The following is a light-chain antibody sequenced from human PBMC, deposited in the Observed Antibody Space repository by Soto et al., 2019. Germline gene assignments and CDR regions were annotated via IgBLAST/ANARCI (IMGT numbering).Light chain of an antibody. J-gene: IGKJ4*01. Sequence: EIVLTQSPATLSLSLGETATLSCRASQSVRIYLAWYQQRPGQAPRLLVYDASKMATGIPARFSGSGSGTDFSLTISNLEPEDFAVYYCQQRNALPLTFGGGTKVEIK. CDR1: QSVRIY. V-gene: IGKV3-11*01. CDR3: QQRNALPLT. CDR2: DAS.